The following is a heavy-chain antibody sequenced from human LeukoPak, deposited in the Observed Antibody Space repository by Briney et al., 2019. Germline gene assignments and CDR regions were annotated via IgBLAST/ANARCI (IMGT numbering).Heavy chain of an antibody. D-gene: IGHD3-22*01. CDR3: ARYGYDSSGYYYGYFDY. J-gene: IGHJ4*02. CDR2: INHSGST. CDR1: GGSFSGYY. V-gene: IGHV4-34*01. Sequence: PSETLSLTCAVYGGSFSGYYWSWIRQPPGKGLEWMGEINHSGSTNYNPSLKSRVTISVDTSKNQFSLKLSSVTAADTAVYYCARYGYDSSGYYYGYFDYWGQGTLVTVSS.